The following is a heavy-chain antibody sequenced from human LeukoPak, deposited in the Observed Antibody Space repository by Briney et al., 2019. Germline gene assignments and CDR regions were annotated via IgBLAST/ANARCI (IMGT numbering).Heavy chain of an antibody. CDR1: GFTFSNYA. CDR3: AKEGAQSGWYYDSDGYQGPF. D-gene: IGHD3-22*01. J-gene: IGHJ4*02. Sequence: GGSLRLSCAASGFTFSNYAMTWVRQAPGKGLEWVSTISGTGGFTTSTYYADSVKGRFTISRDNAKNSLYLQMNSLRAEDTAVYYCAKEGAQSGWYYDSDGYQGPFWGQGTQVTVSS. CDR2: ISGTGGFTTST. V-gene: IGHV3-23*01.